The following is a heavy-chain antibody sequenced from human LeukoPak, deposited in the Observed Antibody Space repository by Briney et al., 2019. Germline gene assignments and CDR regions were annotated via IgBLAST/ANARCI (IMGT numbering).Heavy chain of an antibody. CDR3: ANPQSRGYDYLDY. D-gene: IGHD5-12*01. J-gene: IGHJ4*02. CDR1: GFGFRNYG. Sequence: GGSLRLSCAASGFGFRNYGMHWVRQAPGKGLEWVAVISIDGREKYYADSVKGRFTISRDNSKNTLYLQMNSLRGDDTAVYYCANPQSRGYDYLDYWGQGTLVTVSS. CDR2: ISIDGREK. V-gene: IGHV3-30*18.